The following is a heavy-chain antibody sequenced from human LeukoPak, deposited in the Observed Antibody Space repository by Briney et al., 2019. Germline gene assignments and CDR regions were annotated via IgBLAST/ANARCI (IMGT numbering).Heavy chain of an antibody. CDR1: GFSLSTSGVG. J-gene: IGHJ4*02. D-gene: IGHD5-12*01. V-gene: IGHV2-70*11. CDR3: ARITRYSGYDLGFDY. Sequence: SGPTLLKPTQTLTLTCTFSGFSLSTSGVGVGWIRQPPGKALEWLSRIDWDDDKYYSTSLKTRLTISKDTSKNQVVLTMTNMDPVDTATYYCARITRYSGYDLGFDYWGQGTLVTVSS. CDR2: IDWDDDK.